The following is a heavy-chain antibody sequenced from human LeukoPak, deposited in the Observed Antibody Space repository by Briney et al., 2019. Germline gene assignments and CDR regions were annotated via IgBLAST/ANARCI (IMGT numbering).Heavy chain of an antibody. CDR3: ARQYYNSSGYPLSFAY. V-gene: IGHV5-51*01. Sequence: GESLKISCKGSGYSFTSYWIGWVRQMPGKGLEWMGIIYPGDSDTRYSPSFQGQVTISADKSISTAYLQWSSLKASDTAMYSCARQYYNSSGYPLSFAYWGQGTLVTVSS. J-gene: IGHJ4*02. D-gene: IGHD3-22*01. CDR1: GYSFTSYW. CDR2: IYPGDSDT.